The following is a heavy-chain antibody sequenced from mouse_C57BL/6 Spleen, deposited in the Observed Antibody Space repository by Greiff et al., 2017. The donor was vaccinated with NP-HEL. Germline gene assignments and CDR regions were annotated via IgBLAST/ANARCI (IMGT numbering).Heavy chain of an antibody. CDR2: ISYDGSN. CDR3: AREGDGYSDWYFDV. D-gene: IGHD2-3*01. V-gene: IGHV3-6*01. CDR1: GYSITSGYY. Sequence: EVQLQESGPGLVKPSQSLSLTCSVTGYSITSGYYWNWIRQFPGNKLEWMGYISYDGSNNYNPSLKNRISITRDTSKNQFFLKLNSVTTEDTATYYCAREGDGYSDWYFDVWGTGTTVTVSS. J-gene: IGHJ1*03.